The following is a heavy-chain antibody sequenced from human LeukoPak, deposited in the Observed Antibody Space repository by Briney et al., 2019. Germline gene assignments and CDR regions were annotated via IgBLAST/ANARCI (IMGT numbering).Heavy chain of an antibody. J-gene: IGHJ5*02. CDR1: GYTFTTFG. V-gene: IGHV1-18*01. CDR2: ISTYIDET. D-gene: IGHD6-19*01. CDR3: ARGKKPGVAVAGTGYYFDP. Sequence: ASVKVSCKASGYTFTTFGISWVRQAPGQGLEWMGWISTYIDETNYAQKFQGRVTLTADTATSTAYLEVRSLRSDDTAVYYCARGKKPGVAVAGTGYYFDPWGQGTLVIVSS.